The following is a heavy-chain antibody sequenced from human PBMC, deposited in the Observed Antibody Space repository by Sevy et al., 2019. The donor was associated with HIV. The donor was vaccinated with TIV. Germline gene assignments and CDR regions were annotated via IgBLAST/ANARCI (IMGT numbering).Heavy chain of an antibody. CDR3: AKSGGRNTNFGVVIFPTTPRNWFDH. CDR1: GFTFSSYA. CDR2: ISGSGGST. D-gene: IGHD3-3*01. J-gene: IGHJ5*02. Sequence: GGSLRLSCAASGFTFSSYAMSWVRQAPGKGLEWVSAISGSGGSTYYADSVKGRFTISRDNSKNTLYLQMNSLRAEYTAVHYCAKSGGRNTNFGVVIFPTTPRNWFDHWGQGTLVTVSS. V-gene: IGHV3-23*01.